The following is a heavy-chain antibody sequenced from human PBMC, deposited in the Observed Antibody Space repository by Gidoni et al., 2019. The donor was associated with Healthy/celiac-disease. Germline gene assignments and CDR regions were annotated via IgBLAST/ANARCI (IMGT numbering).Heavy chain of an antibody. Sequence: QVQLQESGPGLVKPSETLSLTCAVSGYSISSGYYWGWIRQPPGKGLEWIGSIYHSGSTYYNPSLKSRVTISVDTSKNQFSLKLSSVTAADTAVYYCARDLGCSGGSCYSILDYWGQGTLVTVSS. J-gene: IGHJ4*02. CDR1: GYSISSGYY. V-gene: IGHV4-38-2*02. CDR2: IYHSGST. D-gene: IGHD2-15*01. CDR3: ARDLGCSGGSCYSILDY.